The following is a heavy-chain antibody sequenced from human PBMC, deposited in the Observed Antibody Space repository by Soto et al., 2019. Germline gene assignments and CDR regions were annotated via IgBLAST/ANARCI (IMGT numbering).Heavy chain of an antibody. CDR3: ARVDAGQLLPNWIDP. J-gene: IGHJ5*02. CDR1: GGSVSSSSDF. V-gene: IGHV4-39*01. CDR2: MYYSGSA. D-gene: IGHD2-15*01. Sequence: QLQLQESGPGLVKPSETLSLTCNVSGGSVSSSSDFWSWIRQPPGKDLEWIGSMYYSGSAYYNPSLKSRVIIFVDTSKNQFSLKVTSVTAADTAVYYCARVDAGQLLPNWIDPWGQGTLVTVSS.